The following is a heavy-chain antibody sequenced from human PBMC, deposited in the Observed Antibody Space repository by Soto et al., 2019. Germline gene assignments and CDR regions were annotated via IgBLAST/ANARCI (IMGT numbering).Heavy chain of an antibody. CDR2: MNPNSGNT. J-gene: IGHJ2*01. CDR1: GYTFTIYD. V-gene: IGHV1-8*01. Sequence: ASVKVSCKASGYTFTIYDINWVRQATGQGLEWMGWMNPNSGNTGYAQKFQGRVTMTRNTSISTAYMELSSLRSEDTAVYYCARGQCSGGSCYLWYFDLWGRGTLVTVSS. D-gene: IGHD2-15*01. CDR3: ARGQCSGGSCYLWYFDL.